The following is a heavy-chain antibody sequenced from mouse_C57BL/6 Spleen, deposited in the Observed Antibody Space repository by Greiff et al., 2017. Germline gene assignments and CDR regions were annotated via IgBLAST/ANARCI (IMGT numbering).Heavy chain of an antibody. D-gene: IGHD5-1*01. J-gene: IGHJ2*01. CDR2: IYPGDGDT. CDR1: GYAFSSYW. V-gene: IGHV1-80*01. CDR3: ARESNYSDY. Sequence: LQQSGASVKISCKASGYAFSSYWMNWVKQRPGKGLEWIGQIYPGDGDTNYNGKFKGKATLTADKSSSTAYMQLSSLTAEDSAVYFFARESNYSDYWGKGTTLTVSS.